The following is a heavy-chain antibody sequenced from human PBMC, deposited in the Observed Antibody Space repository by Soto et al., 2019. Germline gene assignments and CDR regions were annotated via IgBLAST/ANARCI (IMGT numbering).Heavy chain of an antibody. CDR3: ARDGGYDSGSYRYDM. CDR2: IHYTGST. CDR1: SGSFTTGCY. D-gene: IGHD3-10*01. V-gene: IGHV4-31*03. Sequence: QVQLQESGPGLLKPSQTLSLTCTVSSGSFTTGCYWTWLRQFPGKGLEWLGCIHYTGSTSYNPSLKSRLIISRDTSKSQFSLKMMSVTAADTAVYFCARDGGYDSGSYRYDMWGQGILVTVSS. J-gene: IGHJ4*02.